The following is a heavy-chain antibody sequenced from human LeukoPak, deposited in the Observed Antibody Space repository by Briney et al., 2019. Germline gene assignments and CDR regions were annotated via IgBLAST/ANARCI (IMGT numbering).Heavy chain of an antibody. CDR1: GFTFSSYG. CDR3: AREASGRYRDL. D-gene: IGHD3-16*02. CDR2: IWHDGSKQ. Sequence: AGGSLRLSCAASGFTFSSYGMHWVRQAPGKGLEWVAVIWHDGSKQLYADSVKGRFTISRDDSKNTLYLEVNSLRAEDTAVYFCAREASGRYRDLWGQGTLVTVSS. V-gene: IGHV3-33*01. J-gene: IGHJ5*02.